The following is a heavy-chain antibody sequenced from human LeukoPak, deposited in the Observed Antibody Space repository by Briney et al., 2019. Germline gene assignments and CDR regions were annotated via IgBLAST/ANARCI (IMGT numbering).Heavy chain of an antibody. J-gene: IGHJ5*02. CDR1: GDSISSDY. CDR2: IYYTGST. Sequence: SETLSLTCTVSGDSISSDYWSWIRQPPGKGLEWIGYIYYTGSTNYNPSLKSRVTISVDTSKNQFSLKLSSVTAADTAVYYCASLGYCSGGSCYGGANWFDPWGQGTLVTVSS. V-gene: IGHV4-59*01. D-gene: IGHD2-15*01. CDR3: ASLGYCSGGSCYGGANWFDP.